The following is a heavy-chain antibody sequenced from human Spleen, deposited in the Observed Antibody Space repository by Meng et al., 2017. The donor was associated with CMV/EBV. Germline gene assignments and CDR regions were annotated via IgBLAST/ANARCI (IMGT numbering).Heavy chain of an antibody. CDR3: ATTHRNDFWSGYFHWFDP. Sequence: ASVKVSCKVSGYTLTELSMHWMRQAPGKGLEWMGGFDPEDGETIYAQKFQGRVTMTEDTSTDTAYMELSSLRSEDTAVYYCATTHRNDFWSGYFHWFDPWGQGTLVTVSS. D-gene: IGHD3-3*01. V-gene: IGHV1-24*01. J-gene: IGHJ5*02. CDR1: GYTLTELS. CDR2: FDPEDGET.